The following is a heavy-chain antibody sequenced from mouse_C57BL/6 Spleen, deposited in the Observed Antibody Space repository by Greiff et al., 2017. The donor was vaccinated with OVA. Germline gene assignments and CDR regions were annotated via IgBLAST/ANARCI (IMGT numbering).Heavy chain of an antibody. CDR1: GYTFTDYE. CDR2: IDPETGGT. V-gene: IGHV1-15*01. D-gene: IGHD3-3*01. Sequence: VQLQQSGAELVRPGASVTLSCKASGYTFTDYEMHWVQQTPVHGLEWIGAIDPETGGTAYNQKFKGKAILTADKSSSTAYMELRSLTSEDSAGYYCTRGKGPLYYCDYWGQGTTLTVSS. J-gene: IGHJ2*01. CDR3: TRGKGPLYYCDY.